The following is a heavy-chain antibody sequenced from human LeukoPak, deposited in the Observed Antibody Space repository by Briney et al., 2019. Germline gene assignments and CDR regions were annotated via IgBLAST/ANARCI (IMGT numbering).Heavy chain of an antibody. Sequence: GGSLRLSCAASGFTFSSYGMHWVRQAPGKGLEWVAVISYDGSNKYYADSVKGRFTISRDNSKNTLYLQMNSLRAEDTAVYYCAKDTTFYGDGYYFDYWGQGTLVTVSS. J-gene: IGHJ4*02. D-gene: IGHD4-17*01. CDR2: ISYDGSNK. V-gene: IGHV3-30*18. CDR3: AKDTTFYGDGYYFDY. CDR1: GFTFSSYG.